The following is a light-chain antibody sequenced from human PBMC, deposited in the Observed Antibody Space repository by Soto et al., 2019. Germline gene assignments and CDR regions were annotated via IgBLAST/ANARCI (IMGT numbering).Light chain of an antibody. Sequence: DIQMSQSPSTLPASVDERVTITCRASQSISNWLAWYQQKPVTAPKLLIYHASTLESGVPSRFSGSGSGTEFTLTISSLQPDDFATYYCQQYNSYSFGQGTKVDIK. CDR1: QSISNW. J-gene: IGKJ1*01. CDR2: HAS. V-gene: IGKV1-5*01. CDR3: QQYNSYS.